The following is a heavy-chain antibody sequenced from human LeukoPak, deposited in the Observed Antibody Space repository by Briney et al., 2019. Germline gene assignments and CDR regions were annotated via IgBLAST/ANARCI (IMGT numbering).Heavy chain of an antibody. CDR3: ADDSSGYYYGMGYFDY. CDR2: ISGSGGST. J-gene: IGHJ4*02. V-gene: IGHV3-23*01. Sequence: GGSLRLSCAASGFTFSSYAMSWVRQAPGKGLEWVSAISGSGGSTYYADSVKGRFTISRDNSKNTLYLQMNSLRAEDTAVYYCADDSSGYYYGMGYFDYWGQGTLVTVSS. D-gene: IGHD3-22*01. CDR1: GFTFSSYA.